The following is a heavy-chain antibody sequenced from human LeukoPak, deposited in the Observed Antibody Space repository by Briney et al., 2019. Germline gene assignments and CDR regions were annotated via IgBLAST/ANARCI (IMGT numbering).Heavy chain of an antibody. CDR2: IYYSGST. Sequence: SETLSPTCTVSGGSISSYYWSWIRQPPGKGLEWIGYIYYSGSTNYNPSLKSRVTISVDTSKNQFSLKLSSVTAADTAVYYCARVFWSGYSYFDYWGQGTLVTVSS. CDR3: ARVFWSGYSYFDY. CDR1: GGSISSYY. V-gene: IGHV4-59*08. J-gene: IGHJ4*02. D-gene: IGHD3-3*01.